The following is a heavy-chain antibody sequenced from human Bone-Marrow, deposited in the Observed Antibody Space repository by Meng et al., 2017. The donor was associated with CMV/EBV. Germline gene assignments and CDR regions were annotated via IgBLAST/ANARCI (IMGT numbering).Heavy chain of an antibody. Sequence: ASVKVSCKVSGYTLTELSRHWVRQAPGKGLEWMGGFDPEDGETISAQKCQGRVTMTEDTSTHTAYMELSSLSSEDTAVYYCAKDLGGGLQYTYYYYGMDVWGQGTTVTVSS. V-gene: IGHV1-24*01. CDR3: AKDLGGGLQYTYYYYGMDV. CDR1: GYTLTELS. CDR2: FDPEDGET. D-gene: IGHD3-16*01. J-gene: IGHJ6*02.